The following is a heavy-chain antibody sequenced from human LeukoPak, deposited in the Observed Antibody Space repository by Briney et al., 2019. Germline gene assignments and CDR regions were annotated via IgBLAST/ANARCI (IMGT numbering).Heavy chain of an antibody. J-gene: IGHJ4*02. Sequence: GGSLRLSCAASGFTFNSYSMNWVRLAPGKGLEWVSSISSSSSYIYYADSVKGRFTISRDNAKKSLYLQMNSLRVEDTGVYYCASSPIAVALPSYWGQGTLVTVSS. V-gene: IGHV3-21*01. CDR3: ASSPIAVALPSY. CDR1: GFTFNSYS. D-gene: IGHD6-19*01. CDR2: ISSSSSYI.